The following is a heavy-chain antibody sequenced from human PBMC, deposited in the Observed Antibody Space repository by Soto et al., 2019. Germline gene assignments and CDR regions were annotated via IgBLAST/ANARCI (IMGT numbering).Heavy chain of an antibody. CDR3: AASTPRGGSGSPS. Sequence: SVKVSCKASGFTFTSSAVQWVRQARGQRLEWIGWFVVGSGSTNYAQKFQERVTITRDMSTSTAYMELSSLRSEDTAVYYCAASTPRGGSGSPSWGQGTLVTVSS. J-gene: IGHJ4*02. V-gene: IGHV1-58*01. D-gene: IGHD6-19*01. CDR1: GFTFTSSA. CDR2: FVVGSGST.